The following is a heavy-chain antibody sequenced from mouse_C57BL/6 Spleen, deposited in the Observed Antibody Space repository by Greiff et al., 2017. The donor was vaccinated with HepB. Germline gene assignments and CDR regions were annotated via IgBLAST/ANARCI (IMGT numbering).Heavy chain of an antibody. CDR2: INYDGSST. CDR3: ARDDGYSWYFDV. Sequence: EVQRVESEGGLVQPGSSMKLSCTASGFTFSDYYMAWVRQVPEKGLEWVANINYDGSSTYYLDSLKSRFIISRDNAKNILYLQMSSLKSEDTATYYCARDDGYSWYFDVWGTGTTVTVSS. CDR1: GFTFSDYY. D-gene: IGHD2-3*01. V-gene: IGHV5-16*01. J-gene: IGHJ1*03.